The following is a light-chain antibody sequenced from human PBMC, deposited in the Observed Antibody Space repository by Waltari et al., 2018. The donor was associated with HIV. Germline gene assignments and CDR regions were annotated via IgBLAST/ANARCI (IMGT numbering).Light chain of an antibody. Sequence: DIVMTQSPDSLAVSLGERATINCKSSQSVLYSSNNKNYLAWYQQKPGQPPELLIYWASTRESGVPDRFSGSGSATDFTLTISSLQAEDAAVYYCQQYYSTPLTFGGGTQVEIK. CDR2: WAS. V-gene: IGKV4-1*01. CDR1: QSVLYSSNNKNY. J-gene: IGKJ4*01. CDR3: QQYYSTPLT.